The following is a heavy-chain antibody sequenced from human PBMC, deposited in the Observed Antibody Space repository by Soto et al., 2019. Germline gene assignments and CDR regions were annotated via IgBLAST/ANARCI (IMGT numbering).Heavy chain of an antibody. V-gene: IGHV4-4*02. J-gene: IGHJ4*02. CDR1: GGSFTSNNW. CDR3: ASRDPGTSVDY. D-gene: IGHD1-7*01. CDR2: IYRTGST. Sequence: SGTLSLTCAVSGGSFTSNNWWTWVRQPPGQGLEWIGEIYRTGSTNYNPSLKSRVTISLDKSENQFSLKVTSLTAADTAVYYCASRDPGTSVDYWGQGTLVTVS.